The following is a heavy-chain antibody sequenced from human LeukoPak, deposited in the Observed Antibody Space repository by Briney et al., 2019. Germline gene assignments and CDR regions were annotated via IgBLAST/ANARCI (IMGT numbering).Heavy chain of an antibody. Sequence: GGSLRLSCAASGFTFSSYWMHWVRQAPGKGLVWVSRIDHDGTTTNSADSVRGRFTISRDNANNTLYLQMNSLRAEDTAVYYCARGNKWSFDSWGQGTLVTV. V-gene: IGHV3-74*01. CDR1: GFTFSSYW. D-gene: IGHD2-15*01. J-gene: IGHJ4*02. CDR3: ARGNKWSFDS. CDR2: IDHDGTTT.